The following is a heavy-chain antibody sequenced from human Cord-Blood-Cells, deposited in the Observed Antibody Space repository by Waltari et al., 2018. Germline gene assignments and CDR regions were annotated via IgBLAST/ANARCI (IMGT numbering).Heavy chain of an antibody. D-gene: IGHD3-9*01. CDR2: IKSKTDVGTT. CDR3: TTVGLANFDY. J-gene: IGHJ4*02. CDR1: GFTFSSAW. Sequence: EVQLVESGGGLVTPGGSLRLSCAASGFTFSSAWMTWVRQAPGKGLEWVGRIKSKTDVGTTDYAAPVKGRFTISRDDSKNTLYLQMNSLKTEDTAVYYCTTVGLANFDYWGQGTLVTVSS. V-gene: IGHV3-15*01.